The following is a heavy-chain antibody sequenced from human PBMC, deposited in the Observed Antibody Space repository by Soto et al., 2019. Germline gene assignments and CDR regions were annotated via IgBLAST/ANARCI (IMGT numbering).Heavy chain of an antibody. V-gene: IGHV1-8*01. D-gene: IGHD2-2*01. CDR2: MNPNSGNT. J-gene: IGHJ6*02. CDR1: GYTFTSYD. Sequence: ASVKVSCKASGYTFTSYDINWVRQATGQGLEWMGWMNPNSGNTGYAQKFQGRVTMTRNTSISTAYMELSSLRSEDTAVYYCARGAYCSSTSCFYYYYYGMDVWGQGTTVTVSS. CDR3: ARGAYCSSTSCFYYYYYGMDV.